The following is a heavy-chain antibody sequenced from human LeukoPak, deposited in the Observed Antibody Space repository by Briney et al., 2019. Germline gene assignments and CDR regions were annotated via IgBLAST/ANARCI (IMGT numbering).Heavy chain of an antibody. CDR3: ARWSAFLYYYYMDV. J-gene: IGHJ6*03. D-gene: IGHD2/OR15-2a*01. CDR1: GYTFTSYD. Sequence: GASVKVSRKASGYTFTSYDINWVRQATGQGLEWMGWMNPNSGNTGYAQKFQGRVTMTRNTSISTAYMELSSLRSEDTVVYYCARWSAFLYYYYMDVWGKGTTVTVSS. CDR2: MNPNSGNT. V-gene: IGHV1-8*01.